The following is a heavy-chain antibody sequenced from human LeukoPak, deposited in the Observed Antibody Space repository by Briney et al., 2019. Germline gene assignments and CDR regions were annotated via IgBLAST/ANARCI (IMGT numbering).Heavy chain of an antibody. CDR1: GGSISSSSYY. V-gene: IGHV4-39*02. Sequence: TSETLSLTCTVSGGSISSSSYYWGWIRQPPGKGLEWIGSIYYSGSTYYNPSLKSRVTISVDTSKNQFSLKLSSVTAADTAVYYCARDHGGTYYYDSSGYNLDYWGQGTLVTVSS. J-gene: IGHJ4*02. CDR3: ARDHGGTYYYDSSGYNLDY. D-gene: IGHD3-22*01. CDR2: IYYSGST.